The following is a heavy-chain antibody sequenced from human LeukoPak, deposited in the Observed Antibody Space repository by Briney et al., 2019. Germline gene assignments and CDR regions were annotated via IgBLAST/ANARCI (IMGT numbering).Heavy chain of an antibody. CDR1: GGSISSYY. V-gene: IGHV4-59*01. CDR2: IYYSGST. CDR3: ARTQLGGGYRFDY. J-gene: IGHJ4*02. Sequence: SETLSLTCTVSGGSISSYYWSWIRQPPGRGLEWIGYIYYSGSTNYNPSLKSRVTMSVDTSKNQFSLKLSSVTAADTAVYYCARTQLGGGYRFDYWGQGTLVTVSS. D-gene: IGHD5-12*01.